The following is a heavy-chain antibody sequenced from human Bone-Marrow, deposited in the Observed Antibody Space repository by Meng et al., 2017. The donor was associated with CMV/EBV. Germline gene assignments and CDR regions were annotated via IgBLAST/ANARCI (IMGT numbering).Heavy chain of an antibody. J-gene: IGHJ4*02. CDR1: GGSISGYY. CDR2: IHFSGTT. V-gene: IGHV4-59*01. D-gene: IGHD3-16*01. Sequence: SETLSLTCSVSGGSISGYYLTWIRHSPGKRLEWIGWIHFSGTTSFNPSLKSRVTILIDASENQFSLNLKSVTAADTAVYYCTRGFPGGGHAGFSDCWGQRKLVNVDS. CDR3: TRGFPGGGHAGFSDC.